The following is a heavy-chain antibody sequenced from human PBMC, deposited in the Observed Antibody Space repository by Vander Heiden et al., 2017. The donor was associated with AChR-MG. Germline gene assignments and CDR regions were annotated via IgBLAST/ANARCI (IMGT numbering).Heavy chain of an antibody. CDR1: GYSFTSYW. Sequence: EVQLVQSGAEVKKPGESLKISCKGSGYSFTSYWIGWVRQMPGKGLEWMGIIYPGDSDTRYSPSFQGQVTISADKSISTAYLQWSSLKASDTAMYYCARGTGSSWYLLKKKNYYYYYGMDVWGQGTTVTISS. D-gene: IGHD6-13*01. CDR3: ARGTGSSWYLLKKKNYYYYYGMDV. CDR2: IYPGDSDT. V-gene: IGHV5-51*01. J-gene: IGHJ6*02.